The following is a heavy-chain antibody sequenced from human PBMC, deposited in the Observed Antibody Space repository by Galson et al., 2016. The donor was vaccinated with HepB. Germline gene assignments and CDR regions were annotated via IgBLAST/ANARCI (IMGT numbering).Heavy chain of an antibody. D-gene: IGHD3-10*01. Sequence: SETLSLTCVVSGASISDNNWWGWVRQPPGKGLEWIGEFYRSGSTHYNPSLKSRVTISVDKSTNQFSLTLTPMTAADTAVYYCARINYYGSGSHDYWGQGALVTVSS. J-gene: IGHJ4*02. CDR1: GASISDNNW. V-gene: IGHV4-4*02. CDR3: ARINYYGSGSHDY. CDR2: FYRSGST.